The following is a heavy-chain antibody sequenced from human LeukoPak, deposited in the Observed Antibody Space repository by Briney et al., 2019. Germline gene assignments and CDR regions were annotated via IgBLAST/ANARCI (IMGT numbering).Heavy chain of an antibody. J-gene: IGHJ4*02. CDR2: IWYDGSEK. V-gene: IGHV3-33*01. CDR1: GFTFSRYG. CDR3: ARDHGSSWTCTFDD. Sequence: PGRSLRLSCAASGFTFSRYGMHWVRQAPGKGLEWVAVIWYDGSEKYYADSVKGRFTVSKDNAKNTMDLQMHSVRAEDTALYYCARDHGSSWTCTFDDWGPGTLVTVSS. D-gene: IGHD6-13*01.